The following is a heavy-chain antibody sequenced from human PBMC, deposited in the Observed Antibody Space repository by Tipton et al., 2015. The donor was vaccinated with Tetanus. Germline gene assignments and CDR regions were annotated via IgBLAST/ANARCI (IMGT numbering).Heavy chain of an antibody. CDR3: ARDQGGGRVVRLNWFGP. J-gene: IGHJ5*02. D-gene: IGHD3-16*01. CDR1: GGPIRRSAFF. V-gene: IGHV4-31*03. CDR2: IYYSGDT. Sequence: TLSLTCSVSGGPIRRSAFFWNWVRQLPGKGLEWIGYIYYSGDTYINPSLKSRVTMSVDTSQNQIFLNLSSVTAADTAVYYCARDQGGGRVVRLNWFGPWGQGALVTVSS.